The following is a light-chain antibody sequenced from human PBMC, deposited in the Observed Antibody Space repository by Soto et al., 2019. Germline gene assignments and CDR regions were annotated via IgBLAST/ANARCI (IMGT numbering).Light chain of an antibody. CDR3: GADHGSGNNVVVV. J-gene: IGLJ2*01. CDR1: SGYSNYK. Sequence: QPVLTQPPSASASLGASVTLTCTLSSGYSNYKVDWYQQRPGKGPRFVMRVGTGGIVGSKGDGIPDRFSVLGSGLNRYLASKNIQEEDESDYHCGADHGSGNNVVVVVGGGTKLTVL. CDR2: VGTGGIVG. V-gene: IGLV9-49*01.